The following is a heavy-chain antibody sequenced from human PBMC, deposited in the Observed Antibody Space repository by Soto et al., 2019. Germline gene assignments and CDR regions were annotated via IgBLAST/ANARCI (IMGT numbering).Heavy chain of an antibody. CDR3: ARQYGRYFNL. CDR2: IYPADSDT. V-gene: IGHV5-51*01. CDR1: GYTFTSYW. J-gene: IGHJ2*01. Sequence: EVQLVQSGAEVKTPGESLKISCKGSGYTFTSYWIAWVRQMPGKGLECMGIIYPADSDTRYSPSFQGQVTISAGKSISTAYLQWNSLKASDSAMYFCARQYGRYFNLWGRGTLVTVSS. D-gene: IGHD3-10*01.